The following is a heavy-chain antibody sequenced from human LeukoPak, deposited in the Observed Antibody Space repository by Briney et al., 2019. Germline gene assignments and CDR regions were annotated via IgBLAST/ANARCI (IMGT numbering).Heavy chain of an antibody. J-gene: IGHJ3*02. D-gene: IGHD2-21*02. CDR2: ISGSGSST. CDR1: GFTFSSYG. V-gene: IGHV3-23*01. Sequence: GGSLRLSCAASGFTFSSYGMSRVRQAPGKGLEWVSGISGSGSSTYYADSVKGRFTISRDNAKNSLYLQMNSLRAEDTAVYYCARGAGIVVVTYDAFDIWGQGTMVTVSS. CDR3: ARGAGIVVVTYDAFDI.